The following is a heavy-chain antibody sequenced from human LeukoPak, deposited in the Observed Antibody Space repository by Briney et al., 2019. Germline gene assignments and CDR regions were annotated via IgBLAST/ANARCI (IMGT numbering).Heavy chain of an antibody. CDR1: GYSFTDYF. Sequence: ASVKVSCKASGYSFTDYFIHWVRQATGQGLEWMGWMNPNSGNTGYAQKFQGRVTMTRNTSISTAYMELSSLRSDDTAVCYCARDPRAYGVIRGVISNWFDPWGQGTLVTVSS. CDR3: ARDPRAYGVIRGVISNWFDP. CDR2: MNPNSGNT. D-gene: IGHD3-10*01. J-gene: IGHJ5*02. V-gene: IGHV1-8*02.